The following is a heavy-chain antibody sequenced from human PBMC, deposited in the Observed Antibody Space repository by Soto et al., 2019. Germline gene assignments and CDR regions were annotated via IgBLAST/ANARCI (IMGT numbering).Heavy chain of an antibody. CDR1: GFVFSNYA. V-gene: IGHV3-23*01. Sequence: PGGSLRLSCAASGFVFSNYAMFWFRQAPGRGLEWVSTIYAAGGSKYYAGSVMGRFTVSRDNSRDTLFLQMDSLRVEDTAVYYCVRDRYSSSGWFDPWGQGTPVTVSS. CDR3: VRDRYSSSGWFDP. CDR2: IYAAGGSK. J-gene: IGHJ5*02. D-gene: IGHD3-10*01.